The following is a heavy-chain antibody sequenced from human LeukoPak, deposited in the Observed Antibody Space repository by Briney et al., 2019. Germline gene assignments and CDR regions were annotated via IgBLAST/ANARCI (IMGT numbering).Heavy chain of an antibody. CDR2: IYYSGST. CDR1: GGSISNYY. CDR3: ARDRSEFDY. V-gene: IGHV4-59*01. J-gene: IGHJ4*02. Sequence: SETLSLTCTVSGGSISNYYWASIRQPPGKGLEWIGYIYYSGSTNYNPSLNSRVTISVDTSKNQFSLKLSSVTAADTAVYYCARDRSEFDYWGQGTLVTVSS.